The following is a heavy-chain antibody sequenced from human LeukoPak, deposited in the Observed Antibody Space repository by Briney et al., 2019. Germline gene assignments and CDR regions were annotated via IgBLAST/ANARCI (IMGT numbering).Heavy chain of an antibody. CDR2: ISGDSGDT. D-gene: IGHD1-1*01. J-gene: IGHJ4*02. Sequence: GGALRLSCAASGFTFSASYMTWVRQAPGKGVEWLSYISGDSGDTNYADSVKGRFTISRDNAKNSLYLQMNSLRVEDTAVYFCARDPRTVRIWGQGTLVTVSS. V-gene: IGHV3-11*06. CDR1: GFTFSASY. CDR3: ARDPRTVRI.